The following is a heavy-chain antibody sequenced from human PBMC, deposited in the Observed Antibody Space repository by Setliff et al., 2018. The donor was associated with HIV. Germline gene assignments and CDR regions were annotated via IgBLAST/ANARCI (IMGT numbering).Heavy chain of an antibody. CDR1: GGSISSSSYY. Sequence: PSETLSLTCTVSGGSISSSSYYWGWIRQPPGKGLEWIGSIYYSGSTYYNPSLKSRVTISVDTSKNQFSLKLSSVTAADTAVYYCATGWLDSSGQKNFGSWGQGTLVTVSS. J-gene: IGHJ5*01. CDR3: ATGWLDSSGQKNFGS. V-gene: IGHV4-39*01. D-gene: IGHD3-22*01. CDR2: IYYSGST.